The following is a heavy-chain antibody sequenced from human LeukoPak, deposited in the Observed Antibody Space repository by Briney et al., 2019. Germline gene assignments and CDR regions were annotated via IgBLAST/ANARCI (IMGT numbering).Heavy chain of an antibody. CDR1: GGSISSSSYY. CDR2: IYYSGST. Sequence: KSSETLSLTCTVSGGSISSSSYYWGWIRQPPGKGLEWIGSIYYSGSTYYNPSLKSRVTISVDTSKNQFSLKLSPVTAADTAVYYCAGHGYYPFWGQGTLVTVSS. J-gene: IGHJ4*02. V-gene: IGHV4-39*01. D-gene: IGHD3-22*01. CDR3: AGHGYYPF.